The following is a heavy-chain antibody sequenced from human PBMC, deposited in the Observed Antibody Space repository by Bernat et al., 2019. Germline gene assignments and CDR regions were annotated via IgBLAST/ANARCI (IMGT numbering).Heavy chain of an antibody. J-gene: IGHJ3*02. Sequence: EVQLLESGGGLVQPGGSLRLSCAASGFTFSRYVMNWVRQAPGKGLEWVSTISDSGYSTYYADSVKGRFTISRDNSKNTLYLQMNSLRAEDTAVYYCAKRADFYAFDIWGQGTMVTVSS. D-gene: IGHD2/OR15-2a*01. CDR1: GFTFSRYV. V-gene: IGHV3-23*01. CDR2: ISDSGYST. CDR3: AKRADFYAFDI.